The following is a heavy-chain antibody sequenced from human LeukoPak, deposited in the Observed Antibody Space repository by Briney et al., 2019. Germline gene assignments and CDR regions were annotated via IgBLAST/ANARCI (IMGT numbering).Heavy chain of an antibody. CDR3: ARGGTIFTFFDY. Sequence: PSQTLSLTCTVSGGSINSGDYYWSWIRQPAGKGLEWIGRVYTSGNTLYNPSLKSRVAISIDRSKNQFSLKLTPVTAADTALYHCARGGTIFTFFDYWGQGIVVTVSS. V-gene: IGHV4-61*02. J-gene: IGHJ4*02. CDR1: GGSINSGDYY. D-gene: IGHD5-24*01. CDR2: VYTSGNT.